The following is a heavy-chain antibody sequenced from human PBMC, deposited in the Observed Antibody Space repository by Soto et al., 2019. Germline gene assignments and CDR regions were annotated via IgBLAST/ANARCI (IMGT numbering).Heavy chain of an antibody. Sequence: GGSLRLSCAASGFTFSSHWMHWVRQAPGKGLVWVSRINSDGSNRSNADSVKGRFTISRDNAKNTLYLQMNSLRAEDTAVYYCARDREGAGSPPYYYYYYGMDVWGQGTTVTVSS. D-gene: IGHD6-19*01. CDR2: INSDGSNR. J-gene: IGHJ6*02. V-gene: IGHV3-74*01. CDR1: GFTFSSHW. CDR3: ARDREGAGSPPYYYYYYGMDV.